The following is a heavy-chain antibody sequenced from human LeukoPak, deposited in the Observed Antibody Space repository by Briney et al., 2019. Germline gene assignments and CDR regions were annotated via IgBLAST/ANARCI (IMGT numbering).Heavy chain of an antibody. J-gene: IGHJ4*02. CDR2: IYYSGST. D-gene: IGHD6-13*01. CDR3: ARHIGYGVDY. V-gene: IGHV4-39*01. Sequence: SETLSLTCTVSGGSISSSSYYWGWIRQPPGKGLEWIGSIYYSGSTYYNPSLKSRVTISVDTSKNQFSLKLSSVTAADTAVYYCARHIGYGVDYWGQGTLVTVSS. CDR1: GGSISSSSYY.